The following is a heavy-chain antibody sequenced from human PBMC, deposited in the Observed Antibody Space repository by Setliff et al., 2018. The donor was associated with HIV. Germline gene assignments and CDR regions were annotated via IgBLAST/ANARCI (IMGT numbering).Heavy chain of an antibody. Sequence: PSETLSLTCAVSGYSISSGYYWGWIRQPPGKGLEWIGSMYHSGSTYYNPSLKSRVTISVDTSKNYFSLKLSYVTAADTAVYYCARAGAIPSWAVSGLSYYYYMDVWGKGTTVTVSS. V-gene: IGHV4-38-2*01. J-gene: IGHJ6*03. CDR1: GYSISSGYY. D-gene: IGHD6-19*01. CDR2: MYHSGST. CDR3: ARAGAIPSWAVSGLSYYYYMDV.